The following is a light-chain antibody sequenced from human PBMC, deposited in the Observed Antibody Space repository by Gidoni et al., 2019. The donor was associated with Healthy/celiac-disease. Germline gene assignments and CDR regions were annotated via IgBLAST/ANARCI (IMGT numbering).Light chain of an antibody. V-gene: IGKV3-11*01. CDR3: QQRSNWPKYT. CDR1: QSVSSY. CDR2: DAS. Sequence: EIVLTQSPATLSLSPGERATLSCRASQSVSSYLAWYQQKPGQAPRLLLYDASNRATGIPARFSCSGSGTDFTLTISSLEPEDFAVYYCQQRSNWPKYTFGQGTKLEIK. J-gene: IGKJ2*01.